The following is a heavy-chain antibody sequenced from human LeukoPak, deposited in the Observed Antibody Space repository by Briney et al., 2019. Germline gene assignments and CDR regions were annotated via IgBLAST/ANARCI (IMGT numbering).Heavy chain of an antibody. D-gene: IGHD6-19*01. CDR3: ARVPLGEAVAALYGMDV. Sequence: PGGSLRLSCAASGFTFSDYYMSWIRQAPGKGLEWASYISSSGSTIYYADSVKGRFTISRDNAKNSLYLQMNSLRAEDTAVYYCARVPLGEAVAALYGMDVWGQGTTVTVSS. J-gene: IGHJ6*02. V-gene: IGHV3-11*01. CDR1: GFTFSDYY. CDR2: ISSSGSTI.